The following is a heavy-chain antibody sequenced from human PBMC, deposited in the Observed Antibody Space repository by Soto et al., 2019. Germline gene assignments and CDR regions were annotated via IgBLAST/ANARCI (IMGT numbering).Heavy chain of an antibody. CDR2: IYWDDDK. V-gene: IGHV2-5*02. CDR1: GFSLSTSGVG. Sequence: GPTLVNPTQTLTLTCTFSGFSLSTSGVGVGWIRQPPGKALEWLALIYWDDDKRYSPSLKSRLTITKDTSKNQVVLTMTNMDPVDTATYYCAHRPSYCSGGSCYSGFDYWGQGALVTVSS. D-gene: IGHD2-15*01. J-gene: IGHJ4*02. CDR3: AHRPSYCSGGSCYSGFDY.